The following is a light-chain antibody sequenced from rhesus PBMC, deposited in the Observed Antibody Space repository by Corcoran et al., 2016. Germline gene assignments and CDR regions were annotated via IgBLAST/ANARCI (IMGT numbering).Light chain of an antibody. CDR3: SSFAANNSFV. CDR1: SNDIGANKY. CDR2: EVN. V-gene: IGLV2-32*02. Sequence: QAALTQPRSVSASPGQSVTISCAGTSNDIGANKYVSWYRQHPGTAPIVLIYEVNTRAFGVSARFSGAKSGNTASLTISGLQAEDEADYDCSSFAANNSFVFGTGTKLTVL. J-gene: IGLJ6*01.